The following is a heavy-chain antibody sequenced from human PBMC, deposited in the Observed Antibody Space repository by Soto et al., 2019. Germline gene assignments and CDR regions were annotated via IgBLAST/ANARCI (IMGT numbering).Heavy chain of an antibody. Sequence: SETLSLTCTVSGGSMSTCYWSGMRQPAGKGLDWIGRIYTSGGTNYNPSLKSRVTMSVDTSKKRISLKLSSVTAADTAVYYCARGTVAGVDYGMDVWGQGTTVTVSS. V-gene: IGHV4-4*07. CDR1: GGSMSTCY. CDR2: IYTSGGT. J-gene: IGHJ6*02. D-gene: IGHD6-13*01. CDR3: ARGTVAGVDYGMDV.